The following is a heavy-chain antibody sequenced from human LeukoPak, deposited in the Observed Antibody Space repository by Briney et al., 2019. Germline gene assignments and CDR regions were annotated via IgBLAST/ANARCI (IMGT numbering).Heavy chain of an antibody. CDR3: ARQGYDYVWGSYRYKTSGYYFDY. D-gene: IGHD3-16*02. CDR1: GGSISSYY. Sequence: SETLSLTCTVSGGSISSYYWSWIRQPAGKGLEWIGRISSSGSTNYNPSLKSRVTISVDTSKNQFSLKLSSVTAADTAVYYCARQGYDYVWGSYRYKTSGYYFDYWGQGTLVTVSS. V-gene: IGHV4-4*07. CDR2: ISSSGST. J-gene: IGHJ4*02.